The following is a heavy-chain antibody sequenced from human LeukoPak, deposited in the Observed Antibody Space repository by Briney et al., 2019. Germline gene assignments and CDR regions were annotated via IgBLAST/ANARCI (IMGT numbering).Heavy chain of an antibody. CDR2: ISGSGST. CDR1: GFTFSSYA. J-gene: IGHJ4*02. CDR3: AKDLYSYGTTPLDY. V-gene: IGHV3-23*01. D-gene: IGHD5-18*01. Sequence: GGSLRHSCAASGFTFSSYAMSWVREAPGKGLEWVSSISGSGSTHFADSVKGRFTISRDISKNTLYLQMNSLRAEDTAVYYCAKDLYSYGTTPLDYWGQGTLLTVSS.